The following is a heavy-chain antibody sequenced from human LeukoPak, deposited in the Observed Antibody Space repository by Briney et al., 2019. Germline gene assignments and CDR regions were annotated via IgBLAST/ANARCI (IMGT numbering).Heavy chain of an antibody. Sequence: SETLSLTCTGSGGSISGYYWSWVRQPPGKGREFIGYIYNSVTHYNPSLKSRLTISAETSKNQFSLRLSSMTAADTAVYYCASLPRLWGQGTLVTVSS. V-gene: IGHV4-59*01. CDR1: GGSISGYY. CDR3: ASLPRL. J-gene: IGHJ4*02. CDR2: IYNSVT.